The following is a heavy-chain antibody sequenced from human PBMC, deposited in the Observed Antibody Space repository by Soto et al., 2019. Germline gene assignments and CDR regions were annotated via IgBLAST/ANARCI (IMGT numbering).Heavy chain of an antibody. Sequence: LRLSCTASGFTFNTHWMHWVRQAPGKGLVWVSRIYFDGITTNYADSVKGRLTVSRDNAKNTVSLHVNTLRDEDTAVYYCARGGAMGVDYWGQGTLVTVSS. CDR1: GFTFNTHW. CDR2: IYFDGITT. CDR3: ARGGAMGVDY. D-gene: IGHD1-26*01. J-gene: IGHJ4*02. V-gene: IGHV3-74*01.